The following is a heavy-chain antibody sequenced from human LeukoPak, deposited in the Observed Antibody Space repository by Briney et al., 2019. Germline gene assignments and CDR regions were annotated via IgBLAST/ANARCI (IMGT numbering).Heavy chain of an antibody. D-gene: IGHD6-19*01. CDR1: GGTFSSYA. J-gene: IGHJ6*03. CDR2: IIPIVGTA. V-gene: IGHV1-69*05. CDR3: ASISIAVAGTRRSSYYYMDV. Sequence: GSSVKVSCKASGGTFSSYAISWVRQAPGQGLEWMGRIIPIVGTANYAQKFQGRVTITTDESTSTAYMELSSLRSEDTAVYYCASISIAVAGTRRSSYYYMDVWGKGTTVTVSS.